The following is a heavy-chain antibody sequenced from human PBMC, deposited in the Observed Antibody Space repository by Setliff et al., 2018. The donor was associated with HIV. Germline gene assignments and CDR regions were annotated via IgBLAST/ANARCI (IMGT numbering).Heavy chain of an antibody. CDR2: FDSSGGT. Sequence: SETLSLTCTVSGDSVRSSRYYWSWIRQPAGMGLEWIGRFDSSGGTDYNPSLKSRVTISVDTSQNQFSLKLTSVTAADTAVYYCARLRQWLAFFDSWGRGTLVTVSS. J-gene: IGHJ4*02. D-gene: IGHD6-19*01. V-gene: IGHV4-61*02. CDR1: GDSVRSSRYY. CDR3: ARLRQWLAFFDS.